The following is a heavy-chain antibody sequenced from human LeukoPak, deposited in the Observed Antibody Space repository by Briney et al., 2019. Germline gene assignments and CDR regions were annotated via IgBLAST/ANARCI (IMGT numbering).Heavy chain of an antibody. J-gene: IGHJ4*02. CDR2: ISGRGGSI. CDR1: GFTLCIYG. D-gene: IGHD6-19*01. V-gene: IGHV3-23*01. Sequence: GGTLRLSCAASGFTLCIYGMGGVPQAPGKGREGVTGISGRGGSIYYADSVKGRFTISRDNSKNTLYLQMNSLTVEHTAIYYCAREAFYKSGWYSIFGHWGQGTLVTVSS. CDR3: AREAFYKSGWYSIFGH.